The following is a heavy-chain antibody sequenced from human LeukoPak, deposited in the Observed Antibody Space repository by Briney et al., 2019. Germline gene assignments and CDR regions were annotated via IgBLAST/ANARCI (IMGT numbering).Heavy chain of an antibody. CDR1: GGSISSGSYY. CDR3: ARGSIGYCSSTSCRQGLFDY. Sequence: SQTLSLTCTVSGGSISSGSYYWSWIRQPAGKGLEWIGRIYTSGSTNYNPSLKSRVTISVDTSKNQFSLKLSSVTAADTAVYYCARGSIGYCSSTSCRQGLFDYWGQGTLVTVSS. CDR2: IYTSGST. V-gene: IGHV4-61*02. D-gene: IGHD2-2*01. J-gene: IGHJ4*02.